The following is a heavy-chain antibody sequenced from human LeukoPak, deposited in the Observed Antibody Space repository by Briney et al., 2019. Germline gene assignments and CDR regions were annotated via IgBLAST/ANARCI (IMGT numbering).Heavy chain of an antibody. CDR3: AKDYSDSRVADVFFEY. CDR1: GLTFSDYA. Sequence: PGGSLRLSCAASGLTFSDYAMSWFRQAPGKGLEWVSGITSGFTPHYADSVKGRFTISRDNSKNTSHLQLNSLRAEDTAVYYCAKDYSDSRVADVFFEYWGQGTLVTVSS. CDR2: ITSGFTP. J-gene: IGHJ4*02. D-gene: IGHD2-15*01. V-gene: IGHV3-23*01.